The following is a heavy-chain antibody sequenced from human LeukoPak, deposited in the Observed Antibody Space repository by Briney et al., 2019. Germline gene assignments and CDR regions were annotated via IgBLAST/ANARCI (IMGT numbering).Heavy chain of an antibody. V-gene: IGHV1-69*05. J-gene: IGHJ6*02. CDR1: GGTVSSYA. D-gene: IGHD3-10*02. Sequence: SVKVSCKASGGTVSSYAISWVRQAPGQGLEWMGGIIPIFGTANYAQKFQGRVTITTDESTSTAYMELSSLRSEDTAVYYCARHNDYYVVGGMDVWGQGTTVTVSS. CDR2: IIPIFGTA. CDR3: ARHNDYYVVGGMDV.